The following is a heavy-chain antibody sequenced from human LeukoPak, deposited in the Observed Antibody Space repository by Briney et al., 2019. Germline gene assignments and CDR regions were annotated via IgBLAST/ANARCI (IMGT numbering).Heavy chain of an antibody. J-gene: IGHJ4*02. V-gene: IGHV4-30-2*01. CDR1: GGSISSGGYS. D-gene: IGHD3-22*01. CDR2: IYHSGST. Sequence: PSETLSLTCAVSGGSISSGGYSWSWIRQPPGKGLEWIGYIYHSGSTYYNPSLKSRVTISVDRSKNQFSLKLSSVTAADTAVYYCASARGYYWSNFDYWGQGTLVTVSS. CDR3: ASARGYYWSNFDY.